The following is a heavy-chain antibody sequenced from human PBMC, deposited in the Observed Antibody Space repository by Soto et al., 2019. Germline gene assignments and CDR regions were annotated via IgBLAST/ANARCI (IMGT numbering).Heavy chain of an antibody. D-gene: IGHD3-10*01. CDR3: ARGVPMVQGVIITSRKYYFDY. Sequence: QVQLQESGPGLVKPSGTLSLTCAVSGGSISSSNWWSWVRQPPGKGLEWIGEIYHSGSTNYNPSLKSRVNISVDNSKNQFSLKLSSVTAADTAVYYCARGVPMVQGVIITSRKYYFDYWGQGTLVTVSS. CDR2: IYHSGST. CDR1: GGSISSSNW. V-gene: IGHV4-4*02. J-gene: IGHJ4*02.